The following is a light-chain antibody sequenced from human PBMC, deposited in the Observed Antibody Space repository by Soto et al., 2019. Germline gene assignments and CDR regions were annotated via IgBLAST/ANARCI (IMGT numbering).Light chain of an antibody. J-gene: IGKJ4*01. CDR1: QGISNY. CDR2: GVS. V-gene: IGKV1-27*01. CDR3: QKYDSAPLT. Sequence: DIQMTQSPSSLSASLGDGVTITCRATQGISNYLAWFQQKPGKVPKLLIYGVSTLQSGVPSRFSGSGSGTDFTLTINSLQPEDVATYYCQKYDSAPLTFGGGTKVEIK.